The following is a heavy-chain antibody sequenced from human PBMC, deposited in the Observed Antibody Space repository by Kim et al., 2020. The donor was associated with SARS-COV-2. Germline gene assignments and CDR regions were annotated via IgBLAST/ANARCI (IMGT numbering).Heavy chain of an antibody. CDR3: AKSKITMFKGVLYGMDV. Sequence: VKGRLPISRDNAKNSLYLQMNSLRTEDTALYYCAKSKITMFKGVLYGMDVWGQGSTVTVSS. J-gene: IGHJ6*02. V-gene: IGHV3-9*01. D-gene: IGHD3-10*01.